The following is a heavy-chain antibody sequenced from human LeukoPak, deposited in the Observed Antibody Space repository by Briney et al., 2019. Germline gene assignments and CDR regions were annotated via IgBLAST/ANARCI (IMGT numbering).Heavy chain of an antibody. J-gene: IGHJ4*02. V-gene: IGHV1-2*06. Sequence: ASVKVSCKASGYTFTGYYMHWVRQSPGQGLEWVGRINTDSGGTSYAQKFQGRVTMTRDTSISTAYMELSWLRSDDTAVYYCARGYNFGYDYWGQGALVTVSS. CDR1: GYTFTGYY. CDR2: INTDSGGT. D-gene: IGHD5-18*01. CDR3: ARGYNFGYDY.